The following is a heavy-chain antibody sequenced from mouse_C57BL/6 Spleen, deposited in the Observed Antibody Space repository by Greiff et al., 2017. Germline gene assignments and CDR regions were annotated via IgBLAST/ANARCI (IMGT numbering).Heavy chain of an antibody. J-gene: IGHJ3*01. V-gene: IGHV5-9*01. CDR3: ARLTGPAWFAY. CDR2: ISGGGGNT. Sequence: EVMLVESGGGLVKPGGSLKLSCAASGFTFSSYTMSWVRQTPEKRLEWVATISGGGGNTYYPDSVKGRFTISRENAKNTLYLQMSSLRSEDTALYYCARLTGPAWFAYWGQGTLVTVSA. D-gene: IGHD4-1*01. CDR1: GFTFSSYT.